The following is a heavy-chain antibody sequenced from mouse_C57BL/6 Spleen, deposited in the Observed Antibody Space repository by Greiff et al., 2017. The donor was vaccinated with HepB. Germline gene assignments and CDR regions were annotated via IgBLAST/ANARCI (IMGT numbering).Heavy chain of an antibody. CDR3: TSGVYYGSSYYAMDY. Sequence: VKLMESGAELVRPGASVTLSCKASGYTFTDYEMHWVKQTPVHGLEWIGAIDPETGGTAYNQKFKGKAILTADKSSSTAYMELRSLTSEDSAVYYCTSGVYYGSSYYAMDYWGQGTSVTVSS. CDR1: GYTFTDYE. CDR2: IDPETGGT. V-gene: IGHV1-15*01. J-gene: IGHJ4*01. D-gene: IGHD1-1*01.